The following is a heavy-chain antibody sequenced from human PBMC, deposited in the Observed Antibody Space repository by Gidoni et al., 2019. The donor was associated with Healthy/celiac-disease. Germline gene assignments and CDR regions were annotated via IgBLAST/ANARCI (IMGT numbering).Heavy chain of an antibody. CDR3: ARGTLLLGGAFDI. CDR2: INHSGST. J-gene: IGHJ3*02. Sequence: QVQLQQWGAGLLTPSETLSLTCAVYGGSFSGYYWSWIRQPPGKGLEWIGEINHSGSTNYNPSLKSRVTISVDTSKNQFSLKLSSVTAADTAVYYCARGTLLLGGAFDIWGQGTMVTVSS. CDR1: GGSFSGYY. V-gene: IGHV4-34*01.